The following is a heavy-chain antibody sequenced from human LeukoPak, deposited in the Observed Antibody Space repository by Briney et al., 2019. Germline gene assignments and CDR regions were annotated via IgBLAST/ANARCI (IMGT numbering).Heavy chain of an antibody. J-gene: IGHJ4*02. CDR2: IYTSGST. CDR1: GGPISSYY. V-gene: IGHV4-4*07. CDR3: ARGPIQSGYDFWSGYYQN. Sequence: PSETLSLTCTVSGGPISSYYWSWIRQAAGKGLEWIGRIYTSGSTNYNPSLKSRVTMSVDTSKNQFSLKLSSVTAADTAVYYCARGPIQSGYDFWSGYYQNWGQGTLVTVSS. D-gene: IGHD3-3*01.